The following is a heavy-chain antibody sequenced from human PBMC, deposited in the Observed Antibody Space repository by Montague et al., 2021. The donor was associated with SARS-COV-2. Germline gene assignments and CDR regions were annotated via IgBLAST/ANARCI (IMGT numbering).Heavy chain of an antibody. D-gene: IGHD6-19*01. CDR1: GGSISSSSYY. CDR3: ARHLPGIVVAEPATADC. CDR2: FYYSGST. Sequence: SETLSLTCTVSGGSISSSSYYWGWIRQPPGKGLEWIGSFYYSGSTYYNPSHKSRVTISVDTSKNQFSLKMSSVTAADTAVYYCARHLPGIVVAEPATADCWGQGTLVTVSS. J-gene: IGHJ4*02. V-gene: IGHV4-39*01.